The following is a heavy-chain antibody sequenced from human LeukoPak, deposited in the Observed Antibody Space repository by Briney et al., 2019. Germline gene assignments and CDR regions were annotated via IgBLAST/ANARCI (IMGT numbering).Heavy chain of an antibody. CDR1: GDSFSSYSAA. D-gene: IGHD2/OR15-2a*01. CDR2: TYYRSKWYK. J-gene: IGHJ3*02. Sequence: SQTLSLTCAISGDSFSSYSAAWNWIRQSPSRGLEWLGRTYYRSKWYKDYAVSVKSRITLNPDTSKNHFSLQLNSVTPEDTAVYYCARDKYWAFDIWGQGTMVTVSS. V-gene: IGHV6-1*01. CDR3: ARDKYWAFDI.